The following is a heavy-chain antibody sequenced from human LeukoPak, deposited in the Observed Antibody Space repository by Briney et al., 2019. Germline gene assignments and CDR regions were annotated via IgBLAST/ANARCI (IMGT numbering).Heavy chain of an antibody. D-gene: IGHD5-18*01. Sequence: GGSLRLSCAASGFTFGSYGMHWVRQAPGKGLEWVAFIRYDGSNKYYADSVKGRFTISRDNSKNTLYLQMNSLRAEDTAVYYCARPRGYRNGLFVVRGHAFDMWGQGTRVTVSS. CDR1: GFTFGSYG. V-gene: IGHV3-30*02. CDR2: IRYDGSNK. CDR3: ARPRGYRNGLFVVRGHAFDM. J-gene: IGHJ3*02.